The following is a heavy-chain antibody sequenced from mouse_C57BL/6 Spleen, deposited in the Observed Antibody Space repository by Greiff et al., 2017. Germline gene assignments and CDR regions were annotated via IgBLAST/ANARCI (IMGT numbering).Heavy chain of an antibody. J-gene: IGHJ2*01. CDR1: GYTFTNYW. CDR2: IYPGGGYT. D-gene: IGHD1-1*01. CDR3: ATSSPWYFDY. V-gene: IGHV1-63*01. Sequence: QVQLQQSGAELVRPGTSVKMSCKASGYTFTNYWIGWAKQRPGHGLEWIGDIYPGGGYTNYNEKFKGKATLTADKSSSTSYMQFISLTSEDSAIYYCATSSPWYFDYWGQGTTLTVSS.